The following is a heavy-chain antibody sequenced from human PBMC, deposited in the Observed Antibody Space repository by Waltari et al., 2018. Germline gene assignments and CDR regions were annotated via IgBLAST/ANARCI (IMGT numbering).Heavy chain of an antibody. CDR3: ASLTVAGTFDY. CDR2: IYSGGST. CDR1: GFTVSSNY. V-gene: IGHV3-53*01. D-gene: IGHD6-19*01. J-gene: IGHJ4*02. Sequence: EVQLVESGGGLIQPGGSLRLSCAASGFTVSSNYMSWVRQAPGKGLEWVSVIYSGGSTYYADAGKGRFTISRDNSKNTLYLQMNSLRAEDTAVYYCASLTVAGTFDYWGQGTLVTVSS.